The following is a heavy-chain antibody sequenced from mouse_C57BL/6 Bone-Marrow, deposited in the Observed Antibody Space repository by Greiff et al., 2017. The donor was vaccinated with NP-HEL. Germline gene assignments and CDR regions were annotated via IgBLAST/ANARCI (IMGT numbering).Heavy chain of an antibody. CDR2: IHPNSGST. CDR1: GYTFTSYW. J-gene: IGHJ2*01. Sequence: QVQLQQPGAELVKPGASVKLSCKASGYTFTSYWMHWVKQRPGQGLEWIGMIHPNSGSTNYNEKFKSKATLTVDKSSSTAYMKLSSLTSEDSAVYYCARFTTVVADYWGQGTTLTVSS. CDR3: ARFTTVVADY. D-gene: IGHD1-1*01. V-gene: IGHV1-64*01.